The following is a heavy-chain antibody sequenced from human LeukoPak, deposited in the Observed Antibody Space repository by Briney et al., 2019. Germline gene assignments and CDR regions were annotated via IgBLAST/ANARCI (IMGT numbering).Heavy chain of an antibody. CDR3: ARGADLPYYMDV. J-gene: IGHJ6*03. CDR1: GGTFSSYA. V-gene: IGHV1-69*13. Sequence: SVKVSCKASGGTFSSYAISWVRQAPGQGLEWMGGIIPIFGTANYAQKFQCRVTITADESTSTAYMELSSLRSEDTAVYYCARGADLPYYMDVWGKGTTVTVSS. CDR2: IIPIFGTA.